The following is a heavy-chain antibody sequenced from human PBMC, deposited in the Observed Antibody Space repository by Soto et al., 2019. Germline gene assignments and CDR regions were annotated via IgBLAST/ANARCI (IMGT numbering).Heavy chain of an antibody. CDR2: LYNSAST. V-gene: IGHV4-39*01. D-gene: IGHD6-19*01. J-gene: IGHJ4*02. CDR1: GVSMTNRRYY. Sequence: SETLSLTCTVSGVSMTNRRYYWGWIRQAPGKRPERLASLYNSASTSYNPSLKSRLTISEDTSKNQFFLELSSVTAADTAVYYCAGNGSITTVPGGYFDCWGQGTLVTVSS. CDR3: AGNGSITTVPGGYFDC.